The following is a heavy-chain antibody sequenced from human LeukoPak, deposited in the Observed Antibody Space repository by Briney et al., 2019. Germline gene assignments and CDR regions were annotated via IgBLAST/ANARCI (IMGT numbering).Heavy chain of an antibody. CDR3: ARASRARGTVTNYYYYMDV. V-gene: IGHV3-30*03. CDR2: ISYDGQKK. CDR1: GFIFSNYA. D-gene: IGHD4-11*01. Sequence: GGSLRLSCAASGFIFSNYAMHWVRQAPGKGLKWVAVISYDGQKKYHADAVKGRFTISRDNSKNTVYLEMNSLRAEDTAVYYCARASRARGTVTNYYYYMDVWGKGTTVTVSS. J-gene: IGHJ6*03.